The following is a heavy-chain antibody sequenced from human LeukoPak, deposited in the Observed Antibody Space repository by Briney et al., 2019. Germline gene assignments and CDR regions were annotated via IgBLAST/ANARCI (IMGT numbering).Heavy chain of an antibody. D-gene: IGHD6-13*01. CDR1: GGSFSGYY. V-gene: IGHV4-34*01. Sequence: KSSETLSLTCAVYGGSFSGYYWSWIRQPPGKGLEWIGEINQSGSTNYNPSLKSRVTISVDTSKNQFSLKLSSVTAADTAVYYCARVPRVAAAGTVRYGMDVWGQGSTVTVSS. J-gene: IGHJ6*02. CDR2: INQSGST. CDR3: ARVPRVAAAGTVRYGMDV.